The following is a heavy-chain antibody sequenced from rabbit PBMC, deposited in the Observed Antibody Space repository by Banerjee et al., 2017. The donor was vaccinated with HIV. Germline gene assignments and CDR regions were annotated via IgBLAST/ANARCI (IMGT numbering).Heavy chain of an antibody. V-gene: IGHV1S45*01. Sequence: QEQLVESGGGLVQPEGSLTLTCKASGSDISSSNYMCWVRQAPGKGLEWIACIYGGSSGSTYYASWAKGRFTISKTSSTTVTLQMTSLTAADTATYFCARDLAGVIGWNFGLWGQGTLVTVS. CDR2: IYGGSSGST. CDR1: GSDISSSNY. CDR3: ARDLAGVIGWNFGL. D-gene: IGHD4-1*01. J-gene: IGHJ3*01.